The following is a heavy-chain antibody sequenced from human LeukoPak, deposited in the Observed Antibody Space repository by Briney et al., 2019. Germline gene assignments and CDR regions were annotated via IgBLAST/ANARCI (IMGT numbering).Heavy chain of an antibody. V-gene: IGHV4-34*01. CDR1: GGSFSGYY. CDR2: INHSGST. J-gene: IGHJ6*02. Sequence: RSSETLSLTCAVYGGSFSGYYWSWIRQPPGKGLEWIGEINHSGSTNYNPSLKSRVTISVDTSKNQFSLKLSSVTAADTAVYYCARLAAAGSPYYYYGMDVWGQGTTVTVSS. CDR3: ARLAAAGSPYYYYGMDV. D-gene: IGHD6-13*01.